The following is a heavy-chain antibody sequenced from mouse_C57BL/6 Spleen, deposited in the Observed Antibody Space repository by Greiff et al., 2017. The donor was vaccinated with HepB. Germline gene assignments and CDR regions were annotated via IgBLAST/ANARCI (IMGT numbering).Heavy chain of an antibody. CDR3: ARSGGSSYYWYFDV. CDR2: IYPGSGST. CDR1: GYTFTSYW. Sequence: QVQLKESGAELVKPGASVKMSCKASGYTFTSYWITWVKQRPGQGLEWIGDIYPGSGSTNYNEKFKSKATLTVDTSSSTAYMQLSSLTSEDSAVYYCARSGGSSYYWYFDVWGTGTTVTVSS. J-gene: IGHJ1*03. D-gene: IGHD1-1*01. V-gene: IGHV1-55*01.